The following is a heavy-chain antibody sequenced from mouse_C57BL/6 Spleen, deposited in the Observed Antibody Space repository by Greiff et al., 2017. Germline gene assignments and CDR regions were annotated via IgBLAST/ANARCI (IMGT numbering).Heavy chain of an antibody. V-gene: IGHV1-54*01. CDR2: INPGSGGT. D-gene: IGHD1-1*01. CDR3: ARSHYCGIIYWYFGV. J-gene: IGHJ1*03. Sequence: QVQLQQSGAELVRPGTSVKVSCKASGYAFTNYLIEWVKQRPGQGLEWIGVINPGSGGTNYNEKFKGKATLTADKSSSTAYMQLSSLTSEDSAVYFCARSHYCGIIYWYFGVWGTGTTVTVAS. CDR1: GYAFTNYL.